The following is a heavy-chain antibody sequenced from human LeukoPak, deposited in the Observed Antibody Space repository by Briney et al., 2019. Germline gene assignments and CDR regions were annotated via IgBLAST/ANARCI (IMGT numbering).Heavy chain of an antibody. V-gene: IGHV3-48*04. Sequence: PGGSLRLSCAASGFTFSSYNMNWVRQAPGKGLEWVSYISSSGSTIYYADSVKGRFTISRDNAKNSLYLQMNSLRAEDTAVYYCARELCRSGGSCYYGWFDPWGQGTLVTVSS. CDR2: ISSSGSTI. J-gene: IGHJ5*02. D-gene: IGHD2-15*01. CDR1: GFTFSSYN. CDR3: ARELCRSGGSCYYGWFDP.